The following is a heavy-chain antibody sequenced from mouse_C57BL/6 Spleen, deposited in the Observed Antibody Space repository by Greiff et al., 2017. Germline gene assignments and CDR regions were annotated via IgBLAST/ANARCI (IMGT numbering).Heavy chain of an antibody. CDR1: GFTFSDYY. CDR3: ARQFITTVVAARYFEV. D-gene: IGHD1-1*01. CDR2: ISNGGGST. Sequence: EVNVVESGGGLVQPGGTLKLSCAASGFTFSDYYMYWVRQTPGKRLEWVAYISNGGGSTYYPDTVKGRFTISRYNAKNTLYLQMSRLKSEDTAMYYCARQFITTVVAARYFEVWGTGTTVTVSS. V-gene: IGHV5-12*01. J-gene: IGHJ1*03.